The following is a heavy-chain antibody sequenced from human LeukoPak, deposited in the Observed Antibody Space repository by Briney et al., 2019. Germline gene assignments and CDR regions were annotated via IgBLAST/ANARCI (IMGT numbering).Heavy chain of an antibody. J-gene: IGHJ4*02. CDR2: IYSGGSP. CDR3: ARAILTPGGATVTRYFDY. CDR1: GFTVSDNY. D-gene: IGHD4-17*01. Sequence: PGGSLRLSCAASGFTVSDNYMSWVRQAPGKGLEWVSVIYSGGSPYYADSVKGRFTISRDNAKNTLYLQMNSLRAEDTAVYYCARAILTPGGATVTRYFDYWGQGTLVTVSS. V-gene: IGHV3-53*01.